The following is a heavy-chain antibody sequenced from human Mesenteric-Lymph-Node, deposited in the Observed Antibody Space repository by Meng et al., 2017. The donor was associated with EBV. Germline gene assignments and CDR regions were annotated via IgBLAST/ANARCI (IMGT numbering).Heavy chain of an antibody. CDR2: IYYSGST. V-gene: IGHV4-61*01. J-gene: IGHJ5*02. D-gene: IGHD3-10*01. Sequence: GQLQASGAGLVKPSDPLSLTCTVSGGSVRSGSYYWTWFRKPPGKELEWIRYIYYSGSTNYNPSLKSRVTISVDTSKNQFSLNLRSVTAADTAVYYCARAFTVVQGMFEPLMNWFDPWGQGTLVTVSS. CDR1: GGSVRSGSYY. CDR3: ARAFTVVQGMFEPLMNWFDP.